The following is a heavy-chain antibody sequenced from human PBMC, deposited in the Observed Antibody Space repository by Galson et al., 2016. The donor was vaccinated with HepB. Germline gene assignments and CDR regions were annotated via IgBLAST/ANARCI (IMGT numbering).Heavy chain of an antibody. D-gene: IGHD3-9*01. Sequence: SLRLSCAVSGFTLSTYGIHWVRQAPGKGLEWVAVIWYDAINKFYADSVRGRFTISRDDSKHTVYLEINSLGAEDTTMYYCARDDGDEPGYHDAFDIWGQGTMVTVSS. V-gene: IGHV3-33*01. CDR2: IWYDAINK. J-gene: IGHJ3*02. CDR1: GFTLSTYG. CDR3: ARDDGDEPGYHDAFDI.